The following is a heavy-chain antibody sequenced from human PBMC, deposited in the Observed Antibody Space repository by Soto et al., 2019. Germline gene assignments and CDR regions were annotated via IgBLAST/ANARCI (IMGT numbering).Heavy chain of an antibody. CDR3: GRGEVVALGY. Sequence: SETLSLTCAVYGGSFSGYYWSWIRQPPGKGLEWIGEINHSGSTNYNPSLKSRVNILVDRSKNQFSLKLSSVTAADTAVYYCGRGEVVALGYWGQGALVTVSS. CDR1: GGSFSGYY. J-gene: IGHJ4*02. V-gene: IGHV4-34*01. CDR2: INHSGST. D-gene: IGHD2-15*01.